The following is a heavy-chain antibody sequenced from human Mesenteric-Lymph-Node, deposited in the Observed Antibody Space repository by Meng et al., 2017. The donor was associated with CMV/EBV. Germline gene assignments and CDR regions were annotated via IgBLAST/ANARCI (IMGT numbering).Heavy chain of an antibody. J-gene: IGHJ5*02. D-gene: IGHD4-11*01. V-gene: IGHV4-4*02. CDR2: INHSGSS. Sequence: SETLSLTCAVSGGSISSSNWWSWIRQPPGKGLEWIGEINHSGSSNYNPSLQSRVTISVDTSKKQFSLKLTSVTAADTAVYYCARYSNWNWFDPWGQGTLVTVSS. CDR1: GGSISSSNW. CDR3: ARYSNWNWFDP.